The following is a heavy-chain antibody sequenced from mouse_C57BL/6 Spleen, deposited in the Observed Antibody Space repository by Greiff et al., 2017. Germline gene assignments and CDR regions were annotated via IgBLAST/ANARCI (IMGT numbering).Heavy chain of an antibody. CDR1: GYSITSGYY. D-gene: IGHD2-13*01. J-gene: IGHJ1*03. Sequence: ESGPGLVKPSQSLSLTCSVTGYSITSGYYWNWIRQFPGNKLEWMGYISYDGSNNYNPSLKNRISITRDTSKNQFFLKLNTVTTEDTATYYCARGGYGDGYFDVWGTGTTVTVSA. V-gene: IGHV3-6*01. CDR3: ARGGYGDGYFDV. CDR2: ISYDGSN.